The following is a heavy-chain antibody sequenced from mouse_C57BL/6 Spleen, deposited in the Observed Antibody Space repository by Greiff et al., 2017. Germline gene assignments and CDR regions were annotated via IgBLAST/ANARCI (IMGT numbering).Heavy chain of an antibody. CDR1: GFTFSDYG. CDR2: ISSGSSTI. V-gene: IGHV5-17*01. J-gene: IGHJ3*01. Sequence: EVQGVESGGGLVKPGGSLKLSCAASGFTFSDYGMHWVRQAPEKGLEWVAYISSGSSTIYYADTVKGRFTSSRDNAKNTLFLQMTSLRSEDTAMYYCARNSNYRFAYWGQGTVVTVSA. D-gene: IGHD2-5*01. CDR3: ARNSNYRFAY.